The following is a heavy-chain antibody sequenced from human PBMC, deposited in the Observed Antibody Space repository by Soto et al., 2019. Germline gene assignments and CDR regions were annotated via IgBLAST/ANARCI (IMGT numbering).Heavy chain of an antibody. CDR2: LNWNGGST. Sequence: PGGSLRLSCAASGFTFDDYGMSWVRQAPGKGLEWVSGLNWNGGSTGYADSVKGRFTISRDNAKKSLYLQMKSLRAEDTALHYCARSYYYGSGGFGMDVWGQGTTVTVSS. D-gene: IGHD3-10*01. J-gene: IGHJ6*02. CDR1: GFTFDDYG. CDR3: ARSYYYGSGGFGMDV. V-gene: IGHV3-20*04.